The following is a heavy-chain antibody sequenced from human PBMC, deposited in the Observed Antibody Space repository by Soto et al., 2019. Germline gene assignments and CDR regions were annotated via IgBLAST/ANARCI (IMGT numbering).Heavy chain of an antibody. J-gene: IGHJ4*02. Sequence: ASVKVSCKASGYTFTGYYMHWVRQAPGQGLEWMGWINPNSGGTNYAQKFQGRVTMTRGTSISTAYMELSRLRSDDTAVYYCARDRYYDSSGSFDYWGQGTLVTVSS. D-gene: IGHD3-22*01. CDR1: GYTFTGYY. V-gene: IGHV1-2*02. CDR2: INPNSGGT. CDR3: ARDRYYDSSGSFDY.